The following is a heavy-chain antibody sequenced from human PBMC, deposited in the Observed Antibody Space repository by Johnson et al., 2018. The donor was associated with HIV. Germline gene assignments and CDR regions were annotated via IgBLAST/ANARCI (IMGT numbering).Heavy chain of an antibody. J-gene: IGHJ3*02. V-gene: IGHV3-7*01. CDR2: IKQDGSEK. CDR3: ARDRHSSSFDAFDI. Sequence: VQLVESGGGLVQPGGSLRLSCAASGFTFSSYWMSWVRQAPGKGLEWVANIKQDGSEKYYVDSVKGRFTISRDNAKNSLYLQMNSLRAEDTAVYYCARDRHSSSFDAFDIWGQGTMVTVSS. D-gene: IGHD6-6*01. CDR1: GFTFSSYW.